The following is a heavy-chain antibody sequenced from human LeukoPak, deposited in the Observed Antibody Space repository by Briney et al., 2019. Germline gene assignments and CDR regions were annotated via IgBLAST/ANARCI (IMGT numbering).Heavy chain of an antibody. V-gene: IGHV3-48*01. CDR2: INGGGSPI. J-gene: IGHJ4*02. D-gene: IGHD3-10*01. CDR1: GFTFGTHS. CDR3: ARDRTVWNTMVRGDFDY. Sequence: GGSLRLSCVDSGFTFGTHSMNWVRQAPGKGLEWVSYINGGGSPIYYADSVRGRFTISRDNSKNTLYLQMSSLRAEDTAVYYCARDRTVWNTMVRGDFDYWGQGTLVTVSS.